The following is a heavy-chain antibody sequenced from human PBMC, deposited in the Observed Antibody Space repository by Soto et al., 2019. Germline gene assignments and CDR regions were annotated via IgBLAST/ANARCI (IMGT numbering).Heavy chain of an antibody. Sequence: PGESLKISCGASGYSFPGFWIGWVRQMPGKGLEWMGIIFPADSETRYSPSFQGQVTISADKSASTAYLEWSSLRASDTAIYYCARRRAGYNYDYWGQGTLVTVSS. CDR2: IFPADSET. CDR3: ARRRAGYNYDY. J-gene: IGHJ4*02. D-gene: IGHD5-12*01. CDR1: GYSFPGFW. V-gene: IGHV5-51*01.